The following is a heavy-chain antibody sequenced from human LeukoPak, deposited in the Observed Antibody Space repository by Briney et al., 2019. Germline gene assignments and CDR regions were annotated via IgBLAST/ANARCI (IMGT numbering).Heavy chain of an antibody. CDR2: INHSGST. D-gene: IGHD6-13*01. Sequence: PSEILSLTCAVYGGSFSGYYWSWIRQPPGKGLEWIGEINHSGSTNYNPSLKSRVTISVDTSKNQFSLKLSSVTAADTAVYYCARGIAAAGTANWFDPWGQGTLVTVSS. V-gene: IGHV4-34*01. J-gene: IGHJ5*02. CDR1: GGSFSGYY. CDR3: ARGIAAAGTANWFDP.